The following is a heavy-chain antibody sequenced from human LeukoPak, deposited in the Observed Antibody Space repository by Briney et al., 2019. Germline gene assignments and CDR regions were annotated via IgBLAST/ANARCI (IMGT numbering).Heavy chain of an antibody. J-gene: IGHJ4*02. D-gene: IGHD2-21*02. CDR1: GFTFSNAW. CDR3: TATAY. CDR2: IKNKADGGTA. V-gene: IGHV3-15*01. Sequence: PGGSLRLSCAASGFTFSNAWMSWVRQAPGKGLEWVGRIKNKADGGTADYAAPVKGRFTISRDDSKNTLYLQMISLKTEDTGVYYCTATAYWGQGTLVTVSS.